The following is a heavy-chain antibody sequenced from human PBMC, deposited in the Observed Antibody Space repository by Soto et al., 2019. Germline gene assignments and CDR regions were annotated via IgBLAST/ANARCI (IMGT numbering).Heavy chain of an antibody. D-gene: IGHD6-25*01. Sequence: GGSLRLSCAASGFTFSTYDMHWVRQAPGKGLEWVAVISSDGSNEYYADSVKGRFTISRDNSKNTLYVQMNSLRAEDTAVYYCAKDLGDSSADDGADYWGQGTLVTVSS. CDR3: AKDLGDSSADDGADY. V-gene: IGHV3-30*18. CDR1: GFTFSTYD. J-gene: IGHJ4*02. CDR2: ISSDGSNE.